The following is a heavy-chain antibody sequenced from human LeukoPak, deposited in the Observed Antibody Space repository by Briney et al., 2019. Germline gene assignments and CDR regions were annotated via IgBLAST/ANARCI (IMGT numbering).Heavy chain of an antibody. CDR1: GYTFTSYG. V-gene: IGHV1-18*01. CDR3: ARGLYDSSGY. Sequence: ASVKVSCKASGYTFTSYGISWVRQAPGQGLEWMGWISAYNGNTNYAQKFQGRVTMTRNTSISTAYMELSSLRSEDTAVYYCARGLYDSSGYWGQGTLVTVSS. D-gene: IGHD3-22*01. CDR2: ISAYNGNT. J-gene: IGHJ4*02.